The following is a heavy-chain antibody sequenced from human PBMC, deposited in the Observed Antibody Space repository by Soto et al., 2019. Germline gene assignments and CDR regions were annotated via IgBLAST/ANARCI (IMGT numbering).Heavy chain of an antibody. V-gene: IGHV6-1*01. J-gene: IGHJ6*02. CDR1: GYSVSSNSAA. Sequence: SQTLSLTCAISGYSVSSNSAAWNWIRQSPSRGLEWLGRTYYRSKWYNDYAVSVKSRITINPDTSKNQFSLQLNSVTPEDTAVYYCARDLGDIVATTPTCYYGMDVWGQGTTVTVSS. CDR3: ARDLGDIVATTPTCYYGMDV. D-gene: IGHD5-12*01. CDR2: TYYRSKWYN.